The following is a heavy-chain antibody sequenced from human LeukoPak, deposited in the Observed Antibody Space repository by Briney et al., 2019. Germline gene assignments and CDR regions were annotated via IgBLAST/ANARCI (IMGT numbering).Heavy chain of an antibody. Sequence: SETLSLTCAVYGGSFSGYYGSGIRQPPGKGLEWIGEINHSGSTNYNPSLKCRVTISVDTSKNQFSLKLSSVTAADTAVYYCAMLISGYRRQETLVTVSS. D-gene: IGHD3-16*01. J-gene: IGHJ4*02. CDR3: AMLISGY. CDR2: INHSGST. V-gene: IGHV4-34*01. CDR1: GGSFSGYY.